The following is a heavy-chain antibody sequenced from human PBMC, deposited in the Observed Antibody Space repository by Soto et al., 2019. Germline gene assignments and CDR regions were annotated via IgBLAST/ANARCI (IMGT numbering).Heavy chain of an antibody. J-gene: IGHJ5*02. CDR2: INAGNGNT. CDR3: ARSPGEYYDILTGYYQNANWFDP. Sequence: ASVNVSFNASGYTFTSYAMHGVRQAPGQRLEWMGWINAGNGNTKYSQKFQGRVTITRDTSASTAYMELSSLRSEDTAVYYCARSPGEYYDILTGYYQNANWFDPWGQGTLVTVSS. CDR1: GYTFTSYA. D-gene: IGHD3-9*01. V-gene: IGHV1-3*01.